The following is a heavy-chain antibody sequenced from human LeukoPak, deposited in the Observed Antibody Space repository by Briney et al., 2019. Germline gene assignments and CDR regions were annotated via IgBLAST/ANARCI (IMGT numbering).Heavy chain of an antibody. J-gene: IGHJ4*02. V-gene: IGHV4-30-4*08. CDR2: IYYSGST. Sequence: KPSQTLSLTCTVSGGSISSGDYYWSWIRQTPGKGLEWIGYIYYSGSTYYNPSLKSRVTISVDTSKNQFSLKLSSVTAADTAVYYCARGINPQLTYYFDYWGQGTLVTVSS. D-gene: IGHD1-1*01. CDR3: ARGINPQLTYYFDY. CDR1: GGSISSGDYY.